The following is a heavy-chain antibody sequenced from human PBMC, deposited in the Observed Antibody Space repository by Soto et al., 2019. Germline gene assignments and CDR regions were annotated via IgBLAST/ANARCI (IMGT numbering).Heavy chain of an antibody. Sequence: SETLCLTCTFSVASISGYYWSWLRKSAGKGLEWIGRIYATGTTDYNPSLKSRVMMSVDTSKKQFSLKLRSVTAADTAVYYCVRDGTKNLRDWFDPWGQGIPVTVSS. V-gene: IGHV4-4*07. CDR3: VRDGTKNLRDWFDP. CDR2: IYATGTT. CDR1: VASISGYY. D-gene: IGHD1-1*01. J-gene: IGHJ5*02.